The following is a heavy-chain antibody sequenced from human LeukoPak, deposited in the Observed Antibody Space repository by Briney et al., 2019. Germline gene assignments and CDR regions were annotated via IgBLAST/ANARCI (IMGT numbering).Heavy chain of an antibody. J-gene: IGHJ4*02. V-gene: IGHV4-59*08. CDR1: GGSISSYY. CDR3: ARSPSSTSVGY. D-gene: IGHD2-2*01. CDR2: IYYSGST. Sequence: PSETLSLTCTVSGGSISSYYWSWIRQPPGKGLEWIGYIYYSGSTNYNPSLKSRVTISVDTSKNQFSLKLSSVTAADTAVYYCARSPSSTSVGYWGQGTLVTVSS.